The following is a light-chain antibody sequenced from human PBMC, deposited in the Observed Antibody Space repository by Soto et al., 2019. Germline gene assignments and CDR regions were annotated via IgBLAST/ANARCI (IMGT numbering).Light chain of an antibody. CDR1: SSNIGAGYD. Sequence: QAVVTQPPSVSGAPGQRVSISCTGSSSNIGAGYDVHWYQQLPGAAPTLLIYGNNIRPSGVPDRFSGSKSGTSASLAITGLQAEDEADYYCQSYDSSLSGLWVVGGGTKLTVL. CDR3: QSYDSSLSGLWV. CDR2: GNN. V-gene: IGLV1-40*01. J-gene: IGLJ3*02.